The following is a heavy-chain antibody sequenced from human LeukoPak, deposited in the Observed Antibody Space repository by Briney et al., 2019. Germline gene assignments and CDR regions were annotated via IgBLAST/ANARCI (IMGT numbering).Heavy chain of an antibody. J-gene: IGHJ3*02. CDR1: GFTFSSYS. Sequence: GGSLRLSCAASGFTFSSYSMNWVRQAPGKGLEWVSSISSSSSYIYYADSVKGRFTISRDNAKNSLYLQMNSLRAEDTAVYYCAMTTMVRGVMTRGAFDIWGQGTMVTVSS. V-gene: IGHV3-21*01. CDR3: AMTTMVRGVMTRGAFDI. D-gene: IGHD3-10*01. CDR2: ISSSSSYI.